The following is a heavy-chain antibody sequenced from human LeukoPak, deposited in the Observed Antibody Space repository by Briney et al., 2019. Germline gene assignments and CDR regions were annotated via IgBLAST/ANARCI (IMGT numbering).Heavy chain of an antibody. CDR1: GFTFSSYA. CDR3: AKDLSSSSYYYFDC. V-gene: IGHV3-23*01. CDR2: ASGSGGST. J-gene: IGHJ4*02. D-gene: IGHD6-13*01. Sequence: GGSLRLSCAASGFTFSSYAMSWVRQAPGKGLEWVSAASGSGGSTYYADSVKGRFTISRDTSKNTLYLRMNSLRAEDTAIYYCAKDLSSSSYYYFDCWGQGTLVTVSS.